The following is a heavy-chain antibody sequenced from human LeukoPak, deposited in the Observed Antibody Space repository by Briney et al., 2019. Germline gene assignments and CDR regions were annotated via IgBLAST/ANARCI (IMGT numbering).Heavy chain of an antibody. V-gene: IGHV1-2*04. J-gene: IGHJ5*02. CDR2: INPNSGGT. CDR3: ARDRGGYCSSTSCYGSFWFDP. Sequence: GAPVKVSCKASGYTFTGYYMHWVRQAPGQGLEWMGWINPNSGGTNYAQKFQGWVTMTRDTSISTAYMELSRLRSDDTAVYYCARDRGGYCSSTSCYGSFWFDPWGQGTLVTVSS. D-gene: IGHD2-2*01. CDR1: GYTFTGYY.